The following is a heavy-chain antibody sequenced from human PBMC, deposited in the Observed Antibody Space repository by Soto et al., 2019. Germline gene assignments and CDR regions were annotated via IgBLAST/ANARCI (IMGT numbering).Heavy chain of an antibody. J-gene: IGHJ6*02. D-gene: IGHD6-19*01. CDR3: AKHGIAVAVTYLVGYYYYGMDV. CDR2: ITNSGGNT. CDR1: QFTFSKYD. V-gene: IGHV3-23*01. Sequence: GGSLRLSCAASQFTFSKYDMTWVRQAPGKGLEWVSSITNSGGNTYYADSVKGRFTIPRDNSKNTLYLQMNSLRAEDTAVYYCAKHGIAVAVTYLVGYYYYGMDVWGQGTTVTVSS.